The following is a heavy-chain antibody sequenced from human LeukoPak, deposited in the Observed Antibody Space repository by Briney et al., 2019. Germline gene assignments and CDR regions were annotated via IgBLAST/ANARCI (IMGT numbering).Heavy chain of an antibody. V-gene: IGHV3-23*01. D-gene: IGHD2-15*01. Sequence: PGGSLRLSCVASGFTFNNYGMTWVRQAPGKGLEWISGLSSGGGSPYYADSAKGRFTISRDNSKNTLFLQMDSLRAEDTATYYCTKVTSTGSCYQSDYWGQGTLVTVSS. CDR2: LSSGGGSP. J-gene: IGHJ4*02. CDR3: TKVTSTGSCYQSDY. CDR1: GFTFNNYG.